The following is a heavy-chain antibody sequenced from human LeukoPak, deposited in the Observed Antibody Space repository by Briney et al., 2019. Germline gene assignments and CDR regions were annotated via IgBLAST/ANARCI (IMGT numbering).Heavy chain of an antibody. J-gene: IGHJ4*02. D-gene: IGHD5-24*01. CDR2: ITYDGSTK. V-gene: IGHV3-30-3*01. CDR3: ARGARGLQRRSRPFDY. Sequence: GGSLRLSCAASGFTFTNYRMTWVRQAPGKGLEWVAVITYDGSTKYYADSVKGRFTISRDNSKNTLYLQMNSLRAEDTAVYYCARGARGLQRRSRPFDYWGQGTLVTVSS. CDR1: GFTFTNYR.